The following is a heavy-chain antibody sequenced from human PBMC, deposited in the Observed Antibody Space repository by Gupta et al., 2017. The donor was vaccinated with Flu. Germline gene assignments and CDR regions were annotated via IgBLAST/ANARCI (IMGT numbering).Heavy chain of an antibody. CDR1: GFTFSTYY. CDR3: VRQVAVEQKIDF. V-gene: IGHV3-21*01. J-gene: IGHJ4*02. D-gene: IGHD2-2*01. CDR2: ISSSSSYR. Sequence: EVQLVESGGGLVKPGGSLRFSCAASGFTFSTYYINWVRQAPGKGLEWVSSISSSSSYRYYADSVRGRFTISRDNAENSLYLQMNSLRAADTAVYYCVRQVAVEQKIDFWGQGTLVTVSS.